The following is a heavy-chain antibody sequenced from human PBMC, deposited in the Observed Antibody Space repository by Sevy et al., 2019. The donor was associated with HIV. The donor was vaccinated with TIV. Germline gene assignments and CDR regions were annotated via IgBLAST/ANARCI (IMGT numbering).Heavy chain of an antibody. CDR3: AKDPHDYSPNVFDP. J-gene: IGHJ5*02. Sequence: GGSLRLSCAASGFTFRSYGMHWVRQAPGKGLEWVALMSDDGSNKHYADSVKGRFTISRDNSKNTLYLQMNSLRPEDTAVYHCAKDPHDYSPNVFDPWGQGTLVTVSS. V-gene: IGHV3-30*18. CDR2: MSDDGSNK. D-gene: IGHD4-4*01. CDR1: GFTFRSYG.